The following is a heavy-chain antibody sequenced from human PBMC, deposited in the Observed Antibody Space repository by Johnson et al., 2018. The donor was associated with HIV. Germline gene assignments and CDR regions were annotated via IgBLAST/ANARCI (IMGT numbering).Heavy chain of an antibody. CDR1: GFTFSSYA. CDR2: ISYDGSNK. CDR3: ARVRGEAFDS. D-gene: IGHD3-10*01. V-gene: IGHV3-30-3*01. J-gene: IGHJ3*02. Sequence: QVQLVESGGGVVQPGRSLRLSCAASGFTFSSYALHWVRQAPGKGLEWVAVISYDGSNKYYADSVKGRFTISRDNAKNSLYLQMNSLRAEDTALYYCARVRGEAFDSWGQGTMVTVSS.